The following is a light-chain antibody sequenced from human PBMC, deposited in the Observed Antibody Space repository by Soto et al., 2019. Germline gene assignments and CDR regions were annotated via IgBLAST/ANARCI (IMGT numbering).Light chain of an antibody. CDR1: SSDVGSYNL. J-gene: IGLJ1*01. Sequence: QSVLTQPASVSGSPGQSITISCTGTSSDVGSYNLVSWYQQHPGKAPKLTIYEVSKRPSGVSNRFSGSKSGNTASLTISGLQADDEADYYCCSYAGSSTPYVFGTGTKVTVL. CDR3: CSYAGSSTPYV. V-gene: IGLV2-23*02. CDR2: EVS.